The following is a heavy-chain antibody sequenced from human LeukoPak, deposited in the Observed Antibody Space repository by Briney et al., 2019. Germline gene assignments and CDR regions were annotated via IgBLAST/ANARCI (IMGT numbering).Heavy chain of an antibody. Sequence: GASVKVSCKASGYTFTSYGISWVRQAPGQGLEWMGWISAYNGNTNYAQKLQGRVTMTTDTSTSTAYMELRSLRSDDTAVYYCARDFRDGYNSPEYYFHYWGQGTLVTVSS. CDR2: ISAYNGNT. J-gene: IGHJ4*02. V-gene: IGHV1-18*01. D-gene: IGHD5-24*01. CDR1: GYTFTSYG. CDR3: ARDFRDGYNSPEYYFHY.